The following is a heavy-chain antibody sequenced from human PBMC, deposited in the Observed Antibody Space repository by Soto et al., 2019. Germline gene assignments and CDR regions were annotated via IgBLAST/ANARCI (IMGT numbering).Heavy chain of an antibody. Sequence: PGGSLRLSCAASGFTFSSYGMHWVRQAPGKGLEWVAVIWYDGSNKYYADSVKGRFTISRDNSKNTLYLQMNSLRAEDTAVYYCARWLQRIDAFDIWGQGTMVTVSS. CDR1: GFTFSSYG. CDR2: IWYDGSNK. D-gene: IGHD5-12*01. J-gene: IGHJ3*02. CDR3: ARWLQRIDAFDI. V-gene: IGHV3-33*01.